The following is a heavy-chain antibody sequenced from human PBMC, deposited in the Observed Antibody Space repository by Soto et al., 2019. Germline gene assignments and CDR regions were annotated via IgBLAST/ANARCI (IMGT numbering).Heavy chain of an antibody. D-gene: IGHD3-9*01. J-gene: IGHJ4*02. CDR3: AKCELTGSKEGWDY. CDR1: GFTFSSYA. CDR2: ISGSGDGT. V-gene: IGHV3-23*01. Sequence: EVQLLESGGGLVQPEGSLRLSCSVSGFTFSSYAMSWVRQAPGKGPECVSSISGSGDGTYYADSMKGRFTISRDNSENTLYLQMNGLSAEDTAVYYCAKCELTGSKEGWDYWGQGTLVTVSS.